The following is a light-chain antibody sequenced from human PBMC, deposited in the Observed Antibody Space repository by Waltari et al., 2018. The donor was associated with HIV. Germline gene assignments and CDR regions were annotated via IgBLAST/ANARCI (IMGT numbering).Light chain of an antibody. Sequence: QSALTQPPSASGSPGQPVTISCTGTSSDVGGYNYVSWYQQHPGKAPKLMIYEVNKRPSGVPDRFSGSKAGNTASLTVSGLQAQDEADYYCSSYAGSNNRVFGGGTKLTVL. CDR3: SSYAGSNNRV. CDR1: SSDVGGYNY. CDR2: EVN. J-gene: IGLJ2*01. V-gene: IGLV2-8*01.